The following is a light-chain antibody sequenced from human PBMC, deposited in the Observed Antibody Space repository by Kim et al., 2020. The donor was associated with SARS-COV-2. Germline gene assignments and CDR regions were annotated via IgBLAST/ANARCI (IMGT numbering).Light chain of an antibody. J-gene: IGLJ3*02. CDR1: SSNIRTNT. V-gene: IGLV1-44*01. CDR2: GDN. CDR3: ASWDDRLNGIV. Sequence: GQRVTISFSGSSSNIRTNTVNWYQHVPGTAPKLLLYGDNQRPAGVPDRFSGSKSGTSASLAITGLQSDDEADYYCASWDDRLNGIVFGGGTQLTVL.